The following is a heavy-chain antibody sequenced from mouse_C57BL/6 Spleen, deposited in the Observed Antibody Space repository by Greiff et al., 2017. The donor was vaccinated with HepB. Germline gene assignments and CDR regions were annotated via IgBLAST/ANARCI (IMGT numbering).Heavy chain of an antibody. J-gene: IGHJ1*03. Sequence: EVKLVESGGDLVKPGGSLKLSCAASGFTFSSYGMSWVRQTPDKRLEWVATISSGGSYTYYPDSVKGRFTISRDNAKNTLYLQMSSLKSEDTAMYYCARHNGYYSHWYFDVWGTGTTVTVSS. V-gene: IGHV5-6*01. CDR3: ARHNGYYSHWYFDV. CDR1: GFTFSSYG. CDR2: ISSGGSYT. D-gene: IGHD2-3*01.